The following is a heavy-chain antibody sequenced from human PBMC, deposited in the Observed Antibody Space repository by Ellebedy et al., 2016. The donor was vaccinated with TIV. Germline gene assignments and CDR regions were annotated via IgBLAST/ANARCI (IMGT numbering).Heavy chain of an antibody. CDR3: ARGFRYGSGRWPLDY. V-gene: IGHV1-18*01. J-gene: IGHJ4*02. CDR1: GYTLMSYG. Sequence: AASVKVSCKASGYTLMSYGICWARQAPGQGLEWMGWVSPYDGNTNYAQKFQGRVTMTIETSTSTGYMELRSLRSDDTAVYYCARGFRYGSGRWPLDYWGQGTLVTVSS. CDR2: VSPYDGNT. D-gene: IGHD4-23*01.